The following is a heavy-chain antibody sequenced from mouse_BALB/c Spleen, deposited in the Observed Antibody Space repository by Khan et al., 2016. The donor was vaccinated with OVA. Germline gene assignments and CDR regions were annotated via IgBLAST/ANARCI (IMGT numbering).Heavy chain of an antibody. J-gene: IGHJ3*01. CDR1: GYTFTDFT. CDR2: ISTYYGDL. V-gene: IGHV1S137*01. CDR3: TRGGGNRFAY. Sequence: VQLQQSGAELVRPGVSVKISCKGSGYTFTDFTMHWVKQSHAKSLEWIGVISTYYGDLTYNQKFKGKATMTVDKSSSTAYMELARLTSEASAIYYCTRGGGNRFAYWGQGTLVTVSA.